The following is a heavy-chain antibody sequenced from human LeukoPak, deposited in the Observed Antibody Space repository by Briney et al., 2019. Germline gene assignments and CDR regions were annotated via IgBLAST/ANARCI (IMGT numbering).Heavy chain of an antibody. CDR1: GFTFSSYS. CDR3: ARAGSEEYYFDY. CDR2: ISSSSSYI. V-gene: IGHV3-21*01. J-gene: IGHJ4*02. Sequence: GGSLRLSCAASGFTFSSYSMNWVRQAPGKGLEWVSSISSSSSYIYHADSVKGRFTISRDNAKNSLYLQMNSLRAEDTAVYYCARAGSEEYYFDYWGQGTLVTVSS. D-gene: IGHD1-26*01.